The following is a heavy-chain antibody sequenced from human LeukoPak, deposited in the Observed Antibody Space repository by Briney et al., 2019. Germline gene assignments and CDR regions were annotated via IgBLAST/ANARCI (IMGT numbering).Heavy chain of an antibody. CDR3: ARDRVHYDYVWGSYRFFDY. Sequence: PSETLSLTCAVSGGSFSTYYWSWIRQPPGKGLERIGYIYYSGSTNYNPSLKSRVTISVDTSKNQFSLKLSSVTAADTAVYYCARDRVHYDYVWGSYRFFDYWGQGTLVTVSS. CDR2: IYYSGST. CDR1: GGSFSTYY. V-gene: IGHV4-59*01. D-gene: IGHD3-16*02. J-gene: IGHJ4*02.